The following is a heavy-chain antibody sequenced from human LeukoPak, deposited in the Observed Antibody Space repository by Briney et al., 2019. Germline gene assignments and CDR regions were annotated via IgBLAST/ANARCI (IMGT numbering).Heavy chain of an antibody. CDR2: ISSSSGTI. D-gene: IGHD4-17*01. J-gene: IGHJ4*02. Sequence: QPGGSLRLSCAASGFTFSSYSMNWVRQAPGKGLEWVSYISSSSGTIYYADSVKGRFTISRDNAKNSLYLQMNSLRDEDTAVYYCARDRGGDYGDYFDYWGQGTLVTVSS. CDR3: ARDRGGDYGDYFDY. CDR1: GFTFSSYS. V-gene: IGHV3-48*02.